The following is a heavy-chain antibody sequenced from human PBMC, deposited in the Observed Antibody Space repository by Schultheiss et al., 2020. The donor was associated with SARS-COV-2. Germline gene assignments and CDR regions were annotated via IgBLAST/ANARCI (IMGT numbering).Heavy chain of an antibody. Sequence: SQTLSLTCAVYGGSFSSYYWSWIRQPPGKGLEWIGYIYYSGSTNYNPSLKSRVTISVDTSKNQFSLKLSSVTAADTAVYYCASTVLWAGWFDPWGQGTLVTVSS. J-gene: IGHJ5*02. CDR2: IYYSGST. V-gene: IGHV4-59*01. CDR1: GGSFSSYY. D-gene: IGHD3-10*01. CDR3: ASTVLWAGWFDP.